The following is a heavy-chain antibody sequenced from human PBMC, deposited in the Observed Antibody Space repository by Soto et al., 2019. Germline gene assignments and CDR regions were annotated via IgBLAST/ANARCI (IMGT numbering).Heavy chain of an antibody. CDR2: ITGSGDVS. CDR1: GFSFSRYA. Sequence: QLLESGGGLVQPGGSLRLSCAASGFSFSRYAMSWVRQAPGQGLEWVSAITGSGDVSNYADSVKGRITISRDNSNNTLSLEMNSLRVEDTATYYCAKKGYGSRWDNYFYYAMDVWGQGTTVTVSS. V-gene: IGHV3-23*01. CDR3: AKKGYGSRWDNYFYYAMDV. J-gene: IGHJ6*02. D-gene: IGHD6-19*01.